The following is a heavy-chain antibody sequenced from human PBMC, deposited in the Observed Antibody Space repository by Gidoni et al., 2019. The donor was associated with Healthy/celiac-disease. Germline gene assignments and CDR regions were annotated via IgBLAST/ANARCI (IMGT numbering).Heavy chain of an antibody. CDR2: IKSKTDGGTT. Sequence: EVQLVESGGGLVKPGGSLRLSCASSGFTVSNAWRSWVRQAPGKGREWVGSIKSKTDGGTTDYAAPVKGRFTISRDDSKNTLYLQMNSLKTEDTAVYYCTTAVVIRDYWGQGTLVTVSS. D-gene: IGHD2-21*01. V-gene: IGHV3-15*01. CDR3: TTAVVIRDY. J-gene: IGHJ4*02. CDR1: GFTVSNAW.